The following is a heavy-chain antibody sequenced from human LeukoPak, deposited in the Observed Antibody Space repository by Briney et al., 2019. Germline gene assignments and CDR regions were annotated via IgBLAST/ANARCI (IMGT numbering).Heavy chain of an antibody. D-gene: IGHD6-19*01. Sequence: GGSLRLSCAASGFTVSSNYMSWVRQAPGKGLEWVSAISGSGGSTYYADSVKGRFTISRDNSKNTLYLQMNSLRAEDTAVYYCAKDRGSGWYGYYFDYWGQGTLVTVSS. CDR1: GFTVSSNY. CDR3: AKDRGSGWYGYYFDY. V-gene: IGHV3-23*01. J-gene: IGHJ4*02. CDR2: ISGSGGST.